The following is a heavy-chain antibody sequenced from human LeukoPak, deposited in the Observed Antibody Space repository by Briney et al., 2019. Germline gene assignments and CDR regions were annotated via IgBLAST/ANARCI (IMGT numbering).Heavy chain of an antibody. Sequence: ASVKVSCKASGYTFTSYDINWVRQATGQGLEWMGWMNPNSGNTGYAQKFQGRVTMTRNTSISTAYMELSSLRSEDTAVYYCARDPGTYYYDSSGYYPADYWGQGTLVTVSS. CDR1: GYTFTSYD. CDR3: ARDPGTYYYDSSGYYPADY. CDR2: MNPNSGNT. D-gene: IGHD3-22*01. J-gene: IGHJ4*02. V-gene: IGHV1-8*01.